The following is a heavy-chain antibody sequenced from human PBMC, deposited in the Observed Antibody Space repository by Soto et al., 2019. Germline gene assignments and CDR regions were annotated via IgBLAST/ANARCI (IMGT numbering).Heavy chain of an antibody. CDR1: GGSINSGDYY. D-gene: IGHD5-18*01. J-gene: IGHJ4*02. CDR2: TSYFGTT. V-gene: IGHV4-30-4*01. CDR3: ARVQRDTAMGHFDY. Sequence: QVPLQEPGPGLVKPSQTLSLICSVSGGSINSGDYYWAWIRQTPGKGLEWIGYTSYFGTTDYMPSLRSRVTMSVDTSKNQFSLRLSSVTAADTALYYCARVQRDTAMGHFDYWGQGTLVIVSS.